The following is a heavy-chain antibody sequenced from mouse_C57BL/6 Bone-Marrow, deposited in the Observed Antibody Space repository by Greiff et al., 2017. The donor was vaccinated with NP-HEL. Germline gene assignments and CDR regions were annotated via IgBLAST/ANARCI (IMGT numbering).Heavy chain of an antibody. D-gene: IGHD1-1*01. Sequence: VQLKQSGAELVRPGASVKLSCTASGFNIKDDYMHWVKQRPEQGLEWIGWIDPENGDTEYASKFQGKATITAGTSSNTAYLQLSSLTSEDTAVYYCTTAVVADWYFDVWGTGTTVTVSS. CDR3: TTAVVADWYFDV. CDR2: IDPENGDT. CDR1: GFNIKDDY. V-gene: IGHV14-4*01. J-gene: IGHJ1*03.